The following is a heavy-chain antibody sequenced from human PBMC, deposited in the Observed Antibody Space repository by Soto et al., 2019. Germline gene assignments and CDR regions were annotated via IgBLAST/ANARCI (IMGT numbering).Heavy chain of an antibody. D-gene: IGHD6-6*01. J-gene: IGHJ6*02. CDR3: ARGGSSSSPLHYGMDV. CDR2: INHSGST. CDR1: GGSFSGYY. Sequence: NPSETLSLTCAVYGGSFSGYYWSWIRQPPGKGLEWIGEINHSGSTNYNPSLKSRVTISVDTSKNQFSLKLSSVTAADTAVYYCARGGSSSSPLHYGMDVWGQGTTVTVSS. V-gene: IGHV4-34*01.